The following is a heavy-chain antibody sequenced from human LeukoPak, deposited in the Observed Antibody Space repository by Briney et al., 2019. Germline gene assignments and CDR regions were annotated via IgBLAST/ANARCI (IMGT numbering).Heavy chain of an antibody. J-gene: IGHJ6*02. CDR2: ISDSGGST. Sequence: GGSLRLSCAASGFTCSSYAMSWVRQAPGKGLEWVSTISDSGGSTYYADSVKGRFTISRDNSKNTLYLQMNSLRAEDTAVYYCARDRGYAMDVWGQGTTVTVSS. CDR1: GFTCSSYA. V-gene: IGHV3-23*01. D-gene: IGHD1-1*01. CDR3: ARDRGYAMDV.